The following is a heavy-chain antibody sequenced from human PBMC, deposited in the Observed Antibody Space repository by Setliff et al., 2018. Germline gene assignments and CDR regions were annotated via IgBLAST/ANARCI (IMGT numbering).Heavy chain of an antibody. CDR3: ARVGTAGGYYFDF. J-gene: IGHJ4*02. V-gene: IGHV5-51*01. Sequence: LGESLKISCKGSGYKFTDYWIAWVRQKPGKGLEWMGIIYPGDSDTQYSPSFQGQVTFSSDKSISTAYVQWRSLKASDTAMYYCARVGTAGGYYFDFWGQGALVTVSS. CDR2: IYPGDSDT. D-gene: IGHD2-15*01. CDR1: GYKFTDYW.